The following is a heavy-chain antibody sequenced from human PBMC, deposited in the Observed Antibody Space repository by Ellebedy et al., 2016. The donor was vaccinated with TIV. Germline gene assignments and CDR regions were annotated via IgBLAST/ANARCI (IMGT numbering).Heavy chain of an antibody. CDR3: ARGNSGYDAVYLDY. J-gene: IGHJ4*02. CDR2: ISYDGSNK. CDR1: GFTFSSYA. D-gene: IGHD5-12*01. Sequence: GESLKISCAASGFTFSSYAMHWVRQAPGKGLEWVAVISYDGSNKYYADSVKVRFTISRDNSKNTLYLQMNSLRAEDTAVYYCARGNSGYDAVYLDYWGQGTLVTVSS. V-gene: IGHV3-30-3*01.